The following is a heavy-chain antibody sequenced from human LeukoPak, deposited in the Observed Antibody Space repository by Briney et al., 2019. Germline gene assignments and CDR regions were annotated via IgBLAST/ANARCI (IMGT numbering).Heavy chain of an antibody. CDR2: ISRGGNTI. CDR1: EFTFCDYY. J-gene: IGHJ4*02. D-gene: IGHD4/OR15-4a*01. V-gene: IGHV3-11*01. CDR3: ASTRQGLSYFDY. Sequence: PGGSLRLSCAASEFTFCDYYMNWIRQAPGQGLEWVAHISRGGNTIYYADSVKGRFTISRDNAANSLYLQMDSLRAEDTAVYYCASTRQGLSYFDYWGQGTLVTVSS.